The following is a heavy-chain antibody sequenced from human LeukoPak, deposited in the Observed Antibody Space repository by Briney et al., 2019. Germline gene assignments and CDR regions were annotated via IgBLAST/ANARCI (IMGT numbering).Heavy chain of an antibody. CDR2: ISGSGGST. V-gene: IGHV3-23*01. CDR3: ANGVDGSRYYFDY. D-gene: IGHD2-2*01. Sequence: GGSLRLSCAASGFTFSSYAMSWVRQAPGKGLEWVSAISGSGGSTYYADSVKGRFTISRDNSKNTLYLQMNSLRAEDTAVYYCANGVDGSRYYFDYWGQGTLVTVSS. CDR1: GFTFSSYA. J-gene: IGHJ4*02.